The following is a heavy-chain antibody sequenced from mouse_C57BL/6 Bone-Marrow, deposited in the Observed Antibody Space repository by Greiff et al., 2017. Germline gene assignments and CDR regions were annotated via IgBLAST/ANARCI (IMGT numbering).Heavy chain of an antibody. V-gene: IGHV2-2*01. Sequence: QVQLQQSGPGLVQPSQSLSITCTVSGFSLTSYGVHWVRQSPGKGLEWLGVIWSGGSAAYNAAFITRLSVSKDNSKSQVFFKMNSLQADDTAIYDCAGIYFYAMDYWGQGTSVTVSS. D-gene: IGHD2-1*01. CDR2: IWSGGSA. J-gene: IGHJ4*01. CDR1: GFSLTSYG. CDR3: AGIYFYAMDY.